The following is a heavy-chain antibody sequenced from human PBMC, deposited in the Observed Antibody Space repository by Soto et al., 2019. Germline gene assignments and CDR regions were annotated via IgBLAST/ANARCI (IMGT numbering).Heavy chain of an antibody. CDR3: AREVDGVTGNWCEH. D-gene: IGHD2-15*01. Sequence: SETLSLTCAVSGGSISSGGYSWSWIRHPPGKGLEWIGYIYHSVSTYYNPSLKSRVTISVDRSKNQFSLKLSSVTAADPAVYYCAREVDGVTGNWCEHWGQGTMVNVSS. V-gene: IGHV4-30-2*01. CDR1: GGSISSGGYS. CDR2: IYHSVST. J-gene: IGHJ5*02.